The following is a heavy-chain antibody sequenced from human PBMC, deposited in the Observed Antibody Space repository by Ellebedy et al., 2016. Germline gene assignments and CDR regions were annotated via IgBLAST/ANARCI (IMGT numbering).Heavy chain of an antibody. CDR2: ISDNGSNK. D-gene: IGHD2-2*01. V-gene: IGHV3-30*04. Sequence: GGSLRLSCAASGFTFSAYAMHWVRQAPGKGLEWVAVISDNGSNKYYADSVKGRFTISRDSSKNTLYLQMNSLRAEDTAVYYCARGCSSNSCYVNWGQGTLVTVSS. CDR1: GFTFSAYA. J-gene: IGHJ4*02. CDR3: ARGCSSNSCYVN.